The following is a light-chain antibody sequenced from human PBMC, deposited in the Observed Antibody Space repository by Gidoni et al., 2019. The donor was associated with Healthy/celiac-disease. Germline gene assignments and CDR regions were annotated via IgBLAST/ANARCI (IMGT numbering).Light chain of an antibody. CDR2: AAS. Sequence: DIQLTQSPSFLSASVGDRVTSTCRASQGISSYLAWYQQKPGKAPKLLIYAASTLQSGVPSRFSGSGSGTEFTLTSSSLQPEDFATYYCQQLNSYPRSFGQGTKLEIK. CDR3: QQLNSYPRS. J-gene: IGKJ2*04. V-gene: IGKV1-9*01. CDR1: QGISSY.